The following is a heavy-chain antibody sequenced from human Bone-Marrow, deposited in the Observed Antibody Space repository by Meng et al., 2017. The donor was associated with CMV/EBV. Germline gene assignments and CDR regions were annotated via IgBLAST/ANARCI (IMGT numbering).Heavy chain of an antibody. CDR1: GFTFSSYS. CDR2: ISSSSYI. D-gene: IGHD1-26*01. Sequence: GGPLRLSCAASGFTFSSYSMNWVRQAPGKGLEWVSSISSSSYIYYADSVKGRFTISRDNAKNSLYLQMNSLRAEDTAVYYCARDGGSGLGLVFDIWGQGRMVTVSS. CDR3: ARDGGSGLGLVFDI. V-gene: IGHV3-21*01. J-gene: IGHJ3*02.